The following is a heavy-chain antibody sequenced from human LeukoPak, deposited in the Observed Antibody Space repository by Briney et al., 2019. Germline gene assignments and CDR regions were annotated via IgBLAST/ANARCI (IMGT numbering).Heavy chain of an antibody. V-gene: IGHV4-34*01. D-gene: IGHD6-6*01. Sequence: PSETLSLTCAVYGGSFSGYYWSWIRQPPGKGLEWIGEINHSGSTNYNPSLKSRVTISVDTSKNQFSLKLNSVTAADTAIYYCAREFSPADSSSAFDYWGQGTLVTVSS. CDR3: AREFSPADSSSAFDY. CDR2: INHSGST. CDR1: GGSFSGYY. J-gene: IGHJ4*02.